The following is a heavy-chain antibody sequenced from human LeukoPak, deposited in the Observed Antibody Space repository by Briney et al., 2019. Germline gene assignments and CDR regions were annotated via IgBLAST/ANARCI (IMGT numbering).Heavy chain of an antibody. CDR2: ISASGSST. V-gene: IGHV3-23*01. CDR3: ARACSGGSCYFAAFDI. Sequence: PSETLTLSCTASGFSFSSYSMNWVRQPPGKGLEWVSAISASGSSTYYADSMKGRFTISIDNSANKLYLKLNSLRAEDTAVYYCARACSGGSCYFAAFDIWGQGTMVTVSS. J-gene: IGHJ3*02. CDR1: GFSFSSYS. D-gene: IGHD2-15*01.